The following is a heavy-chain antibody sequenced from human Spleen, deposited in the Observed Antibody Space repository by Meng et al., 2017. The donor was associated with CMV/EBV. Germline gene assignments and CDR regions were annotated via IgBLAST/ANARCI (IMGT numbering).Heavy chain of an antibody. V-gene: IGHV3-21*01. D-gene: IGHD3-3*01. J-gene: IGHJ4*02. Sequence: GESLKISCAASGFTFSSYSMNWVRQAPGKGLEWVSSISGSSSYKYYADSVKGRFTISRDNAKNSLYLQMNSLRGEDTAVYYCARGATIFGVVNWAFDYWGQGTLVTVSS. CDR1: GFTFSSYS. CDR2: ISGSSSYK. CDR3: ARGATIFGVVNWAFDY.